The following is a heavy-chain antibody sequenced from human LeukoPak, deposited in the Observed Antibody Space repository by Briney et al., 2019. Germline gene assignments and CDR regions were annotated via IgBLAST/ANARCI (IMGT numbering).Heavy chain of an antibody. CDR1: GGSISSGGYY. CDR3: ARGWIVGATEDAFDI. J-gene: IGHJ3*02. CDR2: IYHSGST. Sequence: SQTLSLTCTVSGGSISSGGYYWSWIRQPPGKGLEWIGYIYHSGSTYYNPSLKSRVTISVDRSKNQFSLKLSSVTAADTAVYYCARGWIVGATEDAFDIWGQGTMVTVSS. D-gene: IGHD1-26*01. V-gene: IGHV4-30-2*01.